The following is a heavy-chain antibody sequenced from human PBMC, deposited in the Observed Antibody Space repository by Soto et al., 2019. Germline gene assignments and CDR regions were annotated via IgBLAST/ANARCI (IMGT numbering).Heavy chain of an antibody. Sequence: ASVKVSCKASGYTFTSYDINWVRQATGQGLEWMGWMNPNSGNTGYAQKFQGRVTMTRNTSISTAYMELSSLRSEDTAVYYCARASREVVAATTYYYYYMDVWGKGTTVTVSS. J-gene: IGHJ6*03. CDR3: ARASREVVAATTYYYYYMDV. D-gene: IGHD2-15*01. V-gene: IGHV1-8*01. CDR1: GYTFTSYD. CDR2: MNPNSGNT.